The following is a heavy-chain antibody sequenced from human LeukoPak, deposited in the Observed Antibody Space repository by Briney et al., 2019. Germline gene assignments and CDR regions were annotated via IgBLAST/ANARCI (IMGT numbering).Heavy chain of an antibody. CDR1: GFTFSSYW. J-gene: IGHJ6*03. V-gene: IGHV3-7*01. CDR3: AREDDSSGYYYYYYYMDV. Sequence: GGSLRLSCAASGFTFSSYWMSWVRQAPGKGLEWVANIKQDGSEKYYVDSVKGRFTISRDNAKNSLYLQMNSLRAEDTAVYYCAREDDSSGYYYYYYYMDVWGKGTTVTVSS. CDR2: IKQDGSEK. D-gene: IGHD3-22*01.